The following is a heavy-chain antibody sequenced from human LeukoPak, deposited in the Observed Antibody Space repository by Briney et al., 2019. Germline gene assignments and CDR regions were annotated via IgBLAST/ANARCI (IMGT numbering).Heavy chain of an antibody. CDR1: GGTFSSYA. CDR2: ISPIFGTA. J-gene: IGHJ5*02. D-gene: IGHD3-3*01. Sequence: ASVKVSCKASGGTFSSYAISWVRQAPGQGLEWMGGISPIFGTANYAQKFQGRVTVTTDESTSTAYMDLSSLRSEDTAVYYCARRVFGVGNWFDPWGQGTLVTVSS. V-gene: IGHV1-69*05. CDR3: ARRVFGVGNWFDP.